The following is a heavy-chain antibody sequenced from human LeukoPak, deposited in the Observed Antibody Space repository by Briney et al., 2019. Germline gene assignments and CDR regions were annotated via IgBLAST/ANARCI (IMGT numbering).Heavy chain of an antibody. D-gene: IGHD3-3*01. CDR2: ISWSSGII. V-gene: IGHV3-9*01. J-gene: IGHJ3*02. Sequence: GGSLRLSCVVSGLIVSTNYMSWVRQAPGKGLEWVSGISWSSGIIGYADSVKGRFTISRDNAKNSLYLQMDSLRAEDTALYYCAKDTGRPTDAITMEDNAFDIWGQGTMVTVSS. CDR3: AKDTGRPTDAITMEDNAFDI. CDR1: GLIVSTNY.